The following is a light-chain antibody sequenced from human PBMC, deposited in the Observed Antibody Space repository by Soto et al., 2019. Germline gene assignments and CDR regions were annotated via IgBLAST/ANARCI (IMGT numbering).Light chain of an antibody. V-gene: IGKV1-5*03. J-gene: IGKJ2*01. CDR3: QQYDNFPVT. Sequence: DIQMTQSPSTLSASVGARVTFTCRASQGISDWLAWYQQKPGKAPDLLLYKASSLESGVPSRFSGSGSGTEFTLTICSRQPDGVATLYCQQYDNFPVTFGQRTNLQIK. CDR1: QGISDW. CDR2: KAS.